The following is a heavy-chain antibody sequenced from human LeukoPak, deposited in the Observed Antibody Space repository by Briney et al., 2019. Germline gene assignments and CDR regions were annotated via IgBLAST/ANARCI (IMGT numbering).Heavy chain of an antibody. V-gene: IGHV3-30*02. CDR2: IQNDGSRA. CDR3: AKDLFF. D-gene: IGHD3-9*01. Sequence: PGGSLRLSCAASGLTFSTSDMHWVRQAPGEGLERVSFIQNDGSRANYTDSVKGQFSISRDNARNTLYLQMYSLRPDDTAVYYCAKDLFFWGQGTVVTVSS. J-gene: IGHJ3*01. CDR1: GLTFSTSD.